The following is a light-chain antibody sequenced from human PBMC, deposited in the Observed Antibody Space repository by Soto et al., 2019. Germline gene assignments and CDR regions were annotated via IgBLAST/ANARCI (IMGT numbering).Light chain of an antibody. CDR2: DAS. Sequence: EIVLTQSPATLSLSPGERATIACGASQSVSSSYLAWYQQKPGLETRLLIYDASSRDTGIPDRVSGSGSGTDFTLTISRLETEDFAVYYCQQYGSSPLTFGGGTKVDIK. V-gene: IGKV3D-20*01. CDR1: QSVSSSY. J-gene: IGKJ4*01. CDR3: QQYGSSPLT.